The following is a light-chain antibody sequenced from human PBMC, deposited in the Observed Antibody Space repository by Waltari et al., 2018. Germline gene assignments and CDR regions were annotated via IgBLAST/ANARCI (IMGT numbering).Light chain of an antibody. J-gene: IGKJ4*01. CDR2: DAS. CDR1: QTISSY. CDR3: QHRSKWPPT. V-gene: IGKV3-11*01. Sequence: EIVLTQSPATLSLSPGERATLSCKASQTISSYLAWYQHKLGQSPRLLIYDASNRATGIPARFSGSGSGTDFTLTISSLEPEDFAVYYCQHRSKWPPTFGGGTKVEIK.